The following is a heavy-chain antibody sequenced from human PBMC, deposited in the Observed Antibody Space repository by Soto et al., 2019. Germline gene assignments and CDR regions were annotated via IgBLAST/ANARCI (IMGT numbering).Heavy chain of an antibody. CDR2: ISYDGSNK. V-gene: IGHV3-30*18. D-gene: IGHD1-26*01. CDR3: AKVGSGSYLNFDY. Sequence: GGSLRLSCAASGFTFSSYGMHWVRQAPGKGLEWVAVISYDGSNKYYADSVKGRFTISRDNSKNTLYLQMNSLRAEDTAVYYCAKVGSGSYLNFDYWGQGTLVTVS. CDR1: GFTFSSYG. J-gene: IGHJ4*02.